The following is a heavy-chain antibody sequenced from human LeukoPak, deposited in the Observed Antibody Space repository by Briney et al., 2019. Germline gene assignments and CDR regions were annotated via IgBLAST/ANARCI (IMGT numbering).Heavy chain of an antibody. D-gene: IGHD3-10*01. V-gene: IGHV3-66*01. Sequence: GGSLRLSCAASGFTFDDYGMSWVRQAPGKGLEWVSVIFTNGNTKYADSVKGRFTISRDNSKNMLYLQMNSLRVEDTAVYYCARDHYGLTSYPNPWGQGTLVTVSS. CDR3: ARDHYGLTSYPNP. J-gene: IGHJ5*02. CDR2: IFTNGNT. CDR1: GFTFDDYG.